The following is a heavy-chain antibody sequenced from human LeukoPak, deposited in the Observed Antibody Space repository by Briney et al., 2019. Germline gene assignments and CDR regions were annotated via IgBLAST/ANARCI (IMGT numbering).Heavy chain of an antibody. Sequence: GGSLRLSCAASGFTFSSYEMNWVRQAPGKGLEWVSYISSSGSTIYYADSVKGRFTISRDNAKNSLYLQMNSPRAEDTAVYYCARGAPYCTNGVCYYYYGMDVWGQGTTVTVSS. J-gene: IGHJ6*02. CDR2: ISSSGSTI. V-gene: IGHV3-48*03. CDR3: ARGAPYCTNGVCYYYYGMDV. CDR1: GFTFSSYE. D-gene: IGHD2-8*01.